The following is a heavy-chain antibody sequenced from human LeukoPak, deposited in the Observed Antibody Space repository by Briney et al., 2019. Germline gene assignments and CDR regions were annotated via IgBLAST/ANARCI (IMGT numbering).Heavy chain of an antibody. Sequence: GASVKVSCKASVYTFTGYYMHWVRQAPGQGPEWMGRINPNSGGTNYAQKFQGRVTMTRDTSISTAYMELSRLRSDDTAVYYCARDSKQQLVGGDYWGQGTLVTASS. D-gene: IGHD6-13*01. CDR3: ARDSKQQLVGGDY. CDR1: VYTFTGYY. V-gene: IGHV1-2*06. J-gene: IGHJ4*02. CDR2: INPNSGGT.